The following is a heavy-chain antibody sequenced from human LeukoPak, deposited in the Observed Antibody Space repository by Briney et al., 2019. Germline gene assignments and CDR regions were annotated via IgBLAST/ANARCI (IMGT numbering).Heavy chain of an antibody. V-gene: IGHV4-34*01. CDR3: ARPIVDWELPGRAFDI. CDR2: IHHSGST. Sequence: SETLSLTCAVYGGPFSGFYWSWIRQPPGEGLEWIAEIHHSGSTNYNPSLKSRVTISVDTSKNQFSLKLSSVTAADTAVYYCARPIVDWELPGRAFDIWGHGTMVTVSS. D-gene: IGHD1-26*01. CDR1: GGPFSGFY. J-gene: IGHJ3*02.